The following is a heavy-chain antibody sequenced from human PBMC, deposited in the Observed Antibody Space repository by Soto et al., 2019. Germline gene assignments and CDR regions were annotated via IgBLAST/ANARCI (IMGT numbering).Heavy chain of an antibody. CDR3: AKSVASRPWYSDY. D-gene: IGHD6-6*01. J-gene: IGHJ4*02. V-gene: IGHV3-23*01. CDR2: ISVSDGST. CDR1: GFAFSSYA. Sequence: GGSLRLSCAASGFAFSSYAMSWVRQAPGKGLEWVSFISVSDGSTFYADSVKGRFTISRDNSKNTLYLQLNSLRAEDTAIYYCAKSVASRPWYSDYWGRGTLV.